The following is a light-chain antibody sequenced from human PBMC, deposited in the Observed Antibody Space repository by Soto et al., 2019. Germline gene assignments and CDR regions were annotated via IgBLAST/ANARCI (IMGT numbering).Light chain of an antibody. J-gene: IGKJ4*01. Sequence: EIVLTQSPAILSLSPGDTAALSCRASESVSRFLAWYQQKPGQAPRLLIYDASNRATGIPARFSGSGSGTDFTLTISSLEPEDFAVYYCQQRSNWPPLTFGGGTKVEIK. CDR1: ESVSRF. V-gene: IGKV3-11*01. CDR2: DAS. CDR3: QQRSNWPPLT.